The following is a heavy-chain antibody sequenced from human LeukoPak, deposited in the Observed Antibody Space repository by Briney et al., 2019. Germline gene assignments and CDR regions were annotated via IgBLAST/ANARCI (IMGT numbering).Heavy chain of an antibody. D-gene: IGHD5-18*01. CDR1: GYTFTGYY. Sequence: ASVKVSCKASGYTFTGYYMHWVRQAPGQGLEWMGRFNPNSGGTNYAQKFQGRVTMSRDTSISTAYMELRSLRSDDTAVYHCARAGGYSYGYSDYWGQGTLVTVSS. CDR3: ARAGGYSYGYSDY. CDR2: FNPNSGGT. J-gene: IGHJ4*02. V-gene: IGHV1-2*06.